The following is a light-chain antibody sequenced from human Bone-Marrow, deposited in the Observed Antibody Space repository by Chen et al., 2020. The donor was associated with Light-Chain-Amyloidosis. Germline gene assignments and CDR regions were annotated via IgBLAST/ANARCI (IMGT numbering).Light chain of an antibody. CDR1: DLPTKY. V-gene: IGLV3-25*03. Sequence: SYELTQPPSVSGSPGQTARLTCSGDDLPTKYAYWYQQKPGQAPVLVIHRDTERPSGIAERFSGSSSGTTARLTISGVQAEDEAGYHCQSADSSGTYEVIFGGGTKLTVL. CDR3: QSADSSGTYEVI. J-gene: IGLJ2*01. CDR2: RDT.